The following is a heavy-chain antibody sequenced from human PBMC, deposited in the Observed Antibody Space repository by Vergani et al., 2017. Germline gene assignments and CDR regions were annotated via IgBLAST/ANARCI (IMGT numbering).Heavy chain of an antibody. CDR3: ARGIRYCSGGSCYLTPLDY. J-gene: IGHJ4*02. CDR1: GGSFSGYY. CDR2: IYYSGST. V-gene: IGHV4-34*11. D-gene: IGHD2-15*01. Sequence: QVQLQQWGAGLLKPSETLSLTCAVYGGSFSGYYWSWIRQPPGKGLEWIGYIYYSGSTNYNPSLKSRVTISVDTSKNQFSLKLSSVTAADTAVYYCARGIRYCSGGSCYLTPLDYWGQGTLVTVSS.